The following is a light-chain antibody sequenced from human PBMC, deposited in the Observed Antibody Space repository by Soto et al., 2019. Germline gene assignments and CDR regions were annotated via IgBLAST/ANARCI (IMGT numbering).Light chain of an antibody. J-gene: IGKJ2*01. CDR1: QSISSY. V-gene: IGKV1-39*01. CDR3: QQSYSTPPST. CDR2: AAS. Sequence: DIQMTQSPSSLSASVGDRVTITCRASQSISSYLNWYQQKPGKAPKLLIYAASSLQSGVPSRFSGSGSGTDVSPPSSSLQPEDFATYYCQQSYSTPPSTFGQGTKPEIK.